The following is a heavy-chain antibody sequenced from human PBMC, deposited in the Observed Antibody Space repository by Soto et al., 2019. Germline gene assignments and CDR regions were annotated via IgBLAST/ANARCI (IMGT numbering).Heavy chain of an antibody. CDR3: ARQSELLWFGEFEGYYYYGMDV. V-gene: IGHV4-39*01. CDR1: GGSSSSSSYY. D-gene: IGHD3-10*01. CDR2: IYYSGST. Sequence: SETLSLTCTVSGGSSSSSSYYWGWIRQPPGKVLEWIGSIYYSGSTYYHPSLKSRVTISVDTSKNQFSLKLSSVTAADTAVYYCARQSELLWFGEFEGYYYYGMDVWGQGTTVT. J-gene: IGHJ6*02.